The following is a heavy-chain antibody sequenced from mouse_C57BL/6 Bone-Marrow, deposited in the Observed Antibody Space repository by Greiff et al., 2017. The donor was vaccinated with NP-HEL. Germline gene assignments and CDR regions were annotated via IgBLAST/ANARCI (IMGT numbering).Heavy chain of an antibody. D-gene: IGHD1-1*01. J-gene: IGHJ2*01. CDR2: IDPENGDT. CDR3: TTAYYYGSSPHFDY. Sequence: VQLKESGAELVRPGASVKLSCTASGFNIKDDYMHWVKQRPEQGLEWIGWIDPENGDTEYASKFQGKATITADTSSNTAYLQLSSLTSEDTAVYYCTTAYYYGSSPHFDYWGQGTTLTVSS. V-gene: IGHV14-4*01. CDR1: GFNIKDDY.